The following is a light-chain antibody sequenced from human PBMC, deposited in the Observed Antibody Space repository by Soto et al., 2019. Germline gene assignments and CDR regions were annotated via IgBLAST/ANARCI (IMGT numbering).Light chain of an antibody. V-gene: IGLV2-14*01. Sequence: QSALTQPASVSGSPGQSITISCTGTSSDVGGYNCVSWYQQHPGKAPKLMIYEVNNRPSGVSNRFSGSKSGNTASLTISGLQAEDEADYYCSSCTSSTTWVFGGGTKLTVL. CDR2: EVN. CDR1: SSDVGGYNC. CDR3: SSCTSSTTWV. J-gene: IGLJ3*02.